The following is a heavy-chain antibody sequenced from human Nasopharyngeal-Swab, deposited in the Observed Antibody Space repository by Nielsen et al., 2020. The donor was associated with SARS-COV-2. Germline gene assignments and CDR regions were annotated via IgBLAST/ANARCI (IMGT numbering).Heavy chain of an antibody. CDR2: INTNTGNP. CDR3: ARDLVGLGDY. V-gene: IGHV7-4-1*02. CDR1: GYTFTNYA. Sequence: ASVKVSCKTSGYTFTNYAMNWVRQAPGQGLEWVGWINTNTGNPMYAQGFTGRFVFSLGTSVSTAYLQISSLKAEDTAVYYCARDLVGLGDYWGQGTLVTVSS. J-gene: IGHJ4*02. D-gene: IGHD2-2*01.